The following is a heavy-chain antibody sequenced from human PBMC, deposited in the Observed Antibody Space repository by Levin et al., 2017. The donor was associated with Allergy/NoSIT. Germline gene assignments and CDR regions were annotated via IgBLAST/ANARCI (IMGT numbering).Heavy chain of an antibody. CDR3: AKEGNTMVRGAVYPGGYYYDGMDV. CDR2: ISYDGSNK. D-gene: IGHD3-10*01. Sequence: GGSLRLSCAASGFTFSSYGMHWVRQAPGKGLEWVAVISYDGSNKYYADSVKGRFTISRDNSKNTLYLQMNSLRAEDTAVYYCAKEGNTMVRGAVYPGGYYYDGMDVWGQGTTVTVSS. J-gene: IGHJ6*02. CDR1: GFTFSSYG. V-gene: IGHV3-30*18.